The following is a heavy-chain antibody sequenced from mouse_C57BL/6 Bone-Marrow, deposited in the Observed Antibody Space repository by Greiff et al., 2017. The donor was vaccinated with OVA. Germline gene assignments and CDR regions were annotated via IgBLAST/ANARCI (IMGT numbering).Heavy chain of an antibody. V-gene: IGHV2-6-1*01. CDR1: GFPLTSYG. J-gene: IGHJ4*01. CDR2: IWSDGST. CDR3: ARHYYGSSGNAMDY. Sequence: VKLMESGPGLVAPSQSLSITCTVSGFPLTSYGVHWVRQPPGKGLEWLVVIWSDGSTTYNSALKSRLSISKDNSKSQVFLKMNSLQTDDTAMYYCARHYYGSSGNAMDYWGQGTSVTVSS. D-gene: IGHD1-1*01.